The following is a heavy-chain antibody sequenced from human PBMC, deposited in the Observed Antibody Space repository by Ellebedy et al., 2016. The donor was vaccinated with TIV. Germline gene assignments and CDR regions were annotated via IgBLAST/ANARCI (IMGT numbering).Heavy chain of an antibody. D-gene: IGHD4-17*01. CDR2: IYPGDSDT. CDR3: ARYTTVTTTYYYYGMDV. J-gene: IGHJ6*02. V-gene: IGHV5-51*01. Sequence: GESLKISXKGSGYSFTSYWIGWVRQMPGKGLEWMGIIYPGDSDTRYSPSFQGQVTISADKSINTAYLQWSSLKASDTAMYYCARYTTVTTTYYYYGMDVWGQGTTVTVSS. CDR1: GYSFTSYW.